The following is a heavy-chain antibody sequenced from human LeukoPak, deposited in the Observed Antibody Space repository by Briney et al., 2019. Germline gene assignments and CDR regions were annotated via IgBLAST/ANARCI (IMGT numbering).Heavy chain of an antibody. D-gene: IGHD1-26*01. CDR1: GGSISSSSDY. CDR3: ATYIVGATRSHLALYYFDY. V-gene: IGHV4-39*07. J-gene: IGHJ4*02. Sequence: SETLSLTCTVSGGSISSSSDYWAWIRQPPGRGLEWIGSMYYSGSTYYNPSLKSRVTILADSSKNQFSLKLSSVTAADTAVYYCATYIVGATRSHLALYYFDYWGQGTLVTVSS. CDR2: MYYSGST.